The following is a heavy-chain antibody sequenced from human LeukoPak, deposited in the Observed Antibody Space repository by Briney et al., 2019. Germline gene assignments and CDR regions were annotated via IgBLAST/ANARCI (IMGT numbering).Heavy chain of an antibody. V-gene: IGHV3-23*01. Sequence: GGSLRLSCAASGFTFTSSAMSWVRQAPGKGLEWVSAVSGSGAGTYYADSVKGRFTVSRDNSKNTLYLQMNTLRAEDTAIYYCAKIPSAYCGGDCYSDYWGQGTLVTVSS. CDR1: GFTFTSSA. CDR2: VSGSGAGT. J-gene: IGHJ4*02. D-gene: IGHD2-21*01. CDR3: AKIPSAYCGGDCYSDY.